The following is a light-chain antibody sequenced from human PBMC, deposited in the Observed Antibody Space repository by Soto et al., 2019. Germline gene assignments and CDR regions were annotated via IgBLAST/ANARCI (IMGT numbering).Light chain of an antibody. Sequence: TVVTQEPSFSVSPGATVTLTCGLSSGSVSTSYHPSWYQQTPGQAPRTLIYSTNTRSSGVPDRFSGSILGNKAALTITGAQADDESDYYCVLYMGSGISVFGGGTKLTVL. CDR1: SGSVSTSYH. CDR2: STN. CDR3: VLYMGSGISV. J-gene: IGLJ3*02. V-gene: IGLV8-61*01.